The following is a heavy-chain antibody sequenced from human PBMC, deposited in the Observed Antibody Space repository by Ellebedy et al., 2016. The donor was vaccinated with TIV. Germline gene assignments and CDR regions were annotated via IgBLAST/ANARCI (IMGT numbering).Heavy chain of an antibody. V-gene: IGHV3-7*01. J-gene: IGHJ6*02. CDR3: AREERRQSDFWSGYYSGLYYYGMDV. D-gene: IGHD3-3*01. Sequence: GESLKISCAASGFTLSNYWMTWVRQTAGKGLEWVANIRQDGSEKFYVGSVRGRFTISRDNAKKLVYLQMNSLRAEDTAVYYGAREERRQSDFWSGYYSGLYYYGMDVWGQGTTVTVSS. CDR1: GFTLSNYW. CDR2: IRQDGSEK.